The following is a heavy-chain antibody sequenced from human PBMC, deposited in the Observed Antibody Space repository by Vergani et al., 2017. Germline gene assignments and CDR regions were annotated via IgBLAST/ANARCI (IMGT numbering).Heavy chain of an antibody. CDR2: INWNGGST. J-gene: IGHJ3*02. D-gene: IGHD3-22*01. CDR1: GFTFDDYG. V-gene: IGHV3-20*04. CDR3: ARDLGVSTMIVVVDAFDI. Sequence: EVQLVESGGGVVRPGGSLRLSCAASGFTFDDYGMSWVRQAPGKGLEWVSGINWNGGSTGYADSVKGRFTISRDNAKNSLYLQMNSLRAEDTAVYYCARDLGVSTMIVVVDAFDIWGQGTMVTVSS.